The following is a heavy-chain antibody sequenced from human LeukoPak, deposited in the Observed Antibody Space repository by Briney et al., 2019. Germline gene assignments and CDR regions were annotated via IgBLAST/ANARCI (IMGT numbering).Heavy chain of an antibody. J-gene: IGHJ4*02. D-gene: IGHD6-13*01. CDR2: INHSGST. V-gene: IGHV4-39*07. CDR1: GGSISSGSYY. CDR3: ARELYTRLRVGSRFLDY. Sequence: SQTLSLTCTVSGGSISSGSYYWSWIRQPPGKGLEWIGEINHSGSTNYNPSLKSRVTISVDTSKNQFSLKLSSVTAADTAVYYCARELYTRLRVGSRFLDYWGQGTLVTVSS.